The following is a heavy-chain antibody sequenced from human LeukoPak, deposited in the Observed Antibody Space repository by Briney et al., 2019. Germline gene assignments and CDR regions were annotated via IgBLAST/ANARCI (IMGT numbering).Heavy chain of an antibody. CDR1: GASISADY. Sequence: SETLSLTYTASGASISADYWGWIRQPPGKGLYCIGYVSYTDNVSGSYNPSLNSPVTMSVDTSKNPFSLRLSSVTAADTALYYCARAGPRRDGYNFDYWGQGTLVTVSS. D-gene: IGHD5-24*01. V-gene: IGHV4-59*01. J-gene: IGHJ4*02. CDR2: VSYTDNVSG. CDR3: ARAGPRRDGYNFDY.